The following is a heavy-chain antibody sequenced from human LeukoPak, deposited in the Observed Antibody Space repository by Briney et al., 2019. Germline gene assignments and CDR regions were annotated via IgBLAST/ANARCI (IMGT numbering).Heavy chain of an antibody. CDR2: MYHSGTI. J-gene: IGHJ4*02. CDR3: ATSTSGALKQPFDH. D-gene: IGHD1-26*01. Sequence: PSETLSLTCSVSNSFISSGNYWDWIRQAPGKGLEWIASMYHSGTIYYNPSLQSRVTLSIDTFKNHFYLKLYSVTVADPAILCCATSTSGALKQPFDHWGQGALVRVSS. V-gene: IGHV4-38-2*02. CDR1: NSFISSGNY.